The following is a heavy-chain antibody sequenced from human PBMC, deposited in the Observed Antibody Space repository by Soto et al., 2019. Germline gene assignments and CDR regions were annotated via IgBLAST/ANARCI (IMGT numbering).Heavy chain of an antibody. CDR2: IYPGDSET. J-gene: IGHJ4*02. CDR1: GYSFSSYW. D-gene: IGHD6-19*01. Sequence: GESLKISCKASGYSFSSYWIAWVRQMPGKGPEWMGVIYPGDSETKYSPSLQGQVTIAADKSITTAYLQWSSLKASDTAIYYCARPLYHSSDWIGYFYWGQGTLVTVSS. V-gene: IGHV5-51*01. CDR3: ARPLYHSSDWIGYFY.